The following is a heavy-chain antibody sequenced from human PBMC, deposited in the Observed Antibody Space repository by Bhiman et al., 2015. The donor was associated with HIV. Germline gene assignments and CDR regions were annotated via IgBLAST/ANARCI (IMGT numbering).Heavy chain of an antibody. D-gene: IGHD6-13*01. CDR3: AREFTGYSSSNFDY. V-gene: IGHV3-21*01. CDR2: ISSSSSYI. CDR1: GFSVSNNY. J-gene: IGHJ4*02. Sequence: EVQLVESGGGLVQPGGSLRLSCAASGFSVSNNYMNWVRQAPGKGLEWVSSISSSSSYIYYADSVKGRFTISRDNAKNSLYLQMNSLRAEDTAVYYCAREFTGYSSSNFDYWGQGTLVTVSS.